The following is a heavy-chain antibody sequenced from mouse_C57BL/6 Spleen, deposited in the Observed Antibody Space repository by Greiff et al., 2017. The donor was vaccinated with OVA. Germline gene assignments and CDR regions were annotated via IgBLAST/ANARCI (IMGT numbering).Heavy chain of an antibody. D-gene: IGHD2-4*01. CDR3: ARNEGLRREYYFDD. Sequence: QVQLKQSGPGLVAPSQSLSITCTVSGFSLTSYAISWVRQPPGKGLEWLGVIWTGGGTNYNSALKSRLSISKDNSKSQVFLRMNSLQTDDTARYYCARNEGLRREYYFDDWGQGTTLTVSS. CDR1: GFSLTSYA. V-gene: IGHV2-9-1*01. J-gene: IGHJ2*01. CDR2: IWTGGGT.